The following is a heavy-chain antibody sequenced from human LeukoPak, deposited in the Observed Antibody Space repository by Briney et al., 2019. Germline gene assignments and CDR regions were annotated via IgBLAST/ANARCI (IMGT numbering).Heavy chain of an antibody. V-gene: IGHV3-33*01. CDR1: GFTFSSYG. CDR2: IWYDGSNK. D-gene: IGHD1-26*01. Sequence: GGSLRLSCAASGFTFSSYGMPWVRQAPGKGLEWVAVIWYDGSNKYYADSVKGRFTISRDNSKNTLYLQMNSLRAEDTAVYYCASSYSGSYGPLVGYGMDVWGQGTTVTVSS. CDR3: ASSYSGSYGPLVGYGMDV. J-gene: IGHJ6*02.